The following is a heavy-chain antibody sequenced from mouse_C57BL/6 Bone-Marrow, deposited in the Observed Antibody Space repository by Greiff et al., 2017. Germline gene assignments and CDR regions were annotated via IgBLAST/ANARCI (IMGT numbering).Heavy chain of an antibody. CDR1: GFNIKDDY. J-gene: IGHJ4*01. V-gene: IGHV14-4*01. CDR3: TMNAMDY. Sequence: EVQRVESGAELVRPGASVKLSCTASGFNIKDDYMHWVKQRPEQGLEWIGWIDPENGDTEYASKFQGKGTITADTSSNTAYLQLSSLRSEDTAVYYCTMNAMDYWGQGTSVTVSS. CDR2: IDPENGDT.